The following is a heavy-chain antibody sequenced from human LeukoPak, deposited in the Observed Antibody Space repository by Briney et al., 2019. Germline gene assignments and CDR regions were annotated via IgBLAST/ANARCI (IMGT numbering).Heavy chain of an antibody. CDR2: ISGSGDNT. CDR1: GFTFNSYG. Sequence: GGALRLSCAASGFTFNSYGMSWVRQAPGKGLEWVSGISGSGDNTYYADSVKGRFTISRDNSKNTLFLQMNSLRAEDTAVYYCAKDWTGTKPFDLWGRGTLVTVSS. J-gene: IGHJ2*01. CDR3: AKDWTGTKPFDL. V-gene: IGHV3-23*01. D-gene: IGHD3/OR15-3a*01.